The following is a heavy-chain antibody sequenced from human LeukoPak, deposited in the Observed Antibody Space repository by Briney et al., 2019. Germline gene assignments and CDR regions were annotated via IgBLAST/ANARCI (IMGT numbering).Heavy chain of an antibody. CDR3: ARVRITMVRGAPFDY. Sequence: ASVKVSCKASGYTFTGYYMHWVRQAPGQGLEWMGWINPNSGGTNYAQKFQGRVTMTRDTSISAAYMELSRLRSDDTAVYYCARVRITMVRGAPFDYWGQGTLVTVSS. V-gene: IGHV1-2*02. D-gene: IGHD3-10*01. J-gene: IGHJ4*02. CDR2: INPNSGGT. CDR1: GYTFTGYY.